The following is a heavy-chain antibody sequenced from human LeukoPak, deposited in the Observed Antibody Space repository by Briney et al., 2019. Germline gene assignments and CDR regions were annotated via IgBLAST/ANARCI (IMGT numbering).Heavy chain of an antibody. Sequence: SETLSLTCTVSGGSISTSSYCWGWIRQPPGKGLEWIGSISYSGTTYYNPSLKSRVTISVDTSNNPFSLRLSSVTAADTAVYFCARHPSSAWHADYWGQGTLVTVSS. CDR1: GGSISTSSYC. CDR2: ISYSGTT. J-gene: IGHJ4*01. V-gene: IGHV4-39*01. D-gene: IGHD6-25*01. CDR3: ARHPSSAWHADY.